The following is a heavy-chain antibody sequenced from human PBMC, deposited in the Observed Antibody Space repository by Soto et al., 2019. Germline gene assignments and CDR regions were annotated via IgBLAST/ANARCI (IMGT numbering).Heavy chain of an antibody. CDR3: ARIMSSGWYGDY. CDR1: GYTFTDHY. Sequence: ASVKVSCKPSGYTFTDHYIHWVRQAPGQGLEWMGWINPNSGNTNYAQRFQGRVTMTRDTSISTVYMYLSSLRFDDTAVYYCARIMSSGWYGDYWGQGTLVTVSS. D-gene: IGHD6-19*01. V-gene: IGHV1-2*02. J-gene: IGHJ4*02. CDR2: INPNSGNT.